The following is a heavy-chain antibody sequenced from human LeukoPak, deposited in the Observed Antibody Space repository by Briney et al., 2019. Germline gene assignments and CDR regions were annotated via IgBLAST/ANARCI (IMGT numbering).Heavy chain of an antibody. Sequence: GGSLRLSCAASGFTFSIYGMHRVRQAPGKGLEWVAFIRYDGSNKYYADSVKGRFTISRDNSKNTLYLQMNSLRAEDTAVYYCARDDSSDLSIDYWGQGTQVTVSS. D-gene: IGHD3-22*01. V-gene: IGHV3-30*02. J-gene: IGHJ4*02. CDR3: ARDDSSDLSIDY. CDR1: GFTFSIYG. CDR2: IRYDGSNK.